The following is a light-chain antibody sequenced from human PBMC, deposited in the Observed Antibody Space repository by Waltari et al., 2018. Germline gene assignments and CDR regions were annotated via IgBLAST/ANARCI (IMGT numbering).Light chain of an antibody. CDR3: SSYSTSSTLVV. Sequence: QSALTQPASVSGSPGQSISISCPGTTSDVAGSDYVSWYQQYPGKAPKLMIFDVSNRPSGVSDRFSGSKSGNTASLTISGLQAEDEAYYYCSSYSTSSTLVVFGGGTKVTVL. CDR1: TSDVAGSDY. V-gene: IGLV2-14*03. CDR2: DVS. J-gene: IGLJ2*01.